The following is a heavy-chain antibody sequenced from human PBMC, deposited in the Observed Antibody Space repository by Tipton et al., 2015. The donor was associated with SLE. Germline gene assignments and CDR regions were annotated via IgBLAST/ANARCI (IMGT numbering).Heavy chain of an antibody. CDR2: IYYSGST. Sequence: TLSLTCTVPGGSISSYYWSWIRQPPGKGLEWIGYIYYSGSTNYNPSLKSRATISVDTSKNQFSLKLSSVTAADTAVYYCASRGQSNWPPPHAFDIWGQGTMVTVSS. D-gene: IGHD3-10*01. CDR3: ASRGQSNWPPPHAFDI. J-gene: IGHJ3*02. CDR1: GGSISSYY. V-gene: IGHV4-59*12.